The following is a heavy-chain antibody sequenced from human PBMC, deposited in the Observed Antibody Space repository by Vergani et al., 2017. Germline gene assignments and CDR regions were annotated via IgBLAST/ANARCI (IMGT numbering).Heavy chain of an antibody. V-gene: IGHV4-34*01. CDR1: GGSFSGYY. Sequence: QVQLQQWGAGLLKPSETLSLTCAVYGGSFSGYYWSWIRRPPGKGLEWVGEINHSGSTNYNPSLKSRVTISVDTSKNQFSLKLGSVTAADTAVYYCARGEWELPDYWGQGTLVTVSS. J-gene: IGHJ4*02. CDR3: ARGEWELPDY. D-gene: IGHD1-26*01. CDR2: INHSGST.